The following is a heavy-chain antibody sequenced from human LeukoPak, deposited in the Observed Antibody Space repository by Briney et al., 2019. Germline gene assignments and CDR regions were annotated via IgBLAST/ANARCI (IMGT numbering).Heavy chain of an antibody. CDR3: ARGGSTMVRGVMDV. V-gene: IGHV4-59*01. CDR2: IHYSGST. Sequence: ASETLSLTCTVSGGSISSYYWSWIRQPPGKGLEWIGYIHYSGSTNYNPSLKSRVTISVDTSKNQFSLKLSSVTAADTAVYYCARGGSTMVRGVMDVWGKGTTVTISS. J-gene: IGHJ6*03. D-gene: IGHD3-10*01. CDR1: GGSISSYY.